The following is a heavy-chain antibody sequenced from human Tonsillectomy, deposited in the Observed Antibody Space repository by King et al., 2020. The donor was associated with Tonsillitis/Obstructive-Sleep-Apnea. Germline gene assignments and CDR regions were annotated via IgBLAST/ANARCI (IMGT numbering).Heavy chain of an antibody. Sequence: VQLVESGGGLVQPGGSLRRSWAASGVTFSSYEMNGGRQAPGKGLEWLSYMSSRGRTRYDADSVKGRCTISRDNAKNSLYLQMNSLRAEDTAVYYCARALWGGIGITLFAVGPDHEAFDIWGHGTLVPVSP. J-gene: IGHJ3*02. D-gene: IGHD3-3*01. CDR1: GVTFSSYE. CDR2: MSSRGRTR. V-gene: IGHV3-48*03. CDR3: ARALWGGIGITLFAVGPDHEAFDI.